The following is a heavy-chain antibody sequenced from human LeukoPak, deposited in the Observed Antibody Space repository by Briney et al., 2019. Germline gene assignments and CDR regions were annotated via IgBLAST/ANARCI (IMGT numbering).Heavy chain of an antibody. CDR1: GYTFTGYY. CDR2: INPNSGGT. CDR3: ARDPSIVGATTGDY. Sequence: ASVKVSCKASGYTFTGYYMHWVRQAPGQGLEWMGWINPNSGGTNYAQKFQGRVTMTRDTSISTAYMELSRLRSDDTAVYYCARDPSIVGATTGDYWGQGTLVTVSS. V-gene: IGHV1-2*02. J-gene: IGHJ4*02. D-gene: IGHD1-26*01.